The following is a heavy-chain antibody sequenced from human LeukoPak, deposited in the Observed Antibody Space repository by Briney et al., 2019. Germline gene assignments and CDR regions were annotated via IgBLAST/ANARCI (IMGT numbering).Heavy chain of an antibody. Sequence: GSLRLSCAASGFTFNTYSMSWVRPPPGKGLEWVSAISTSGDSTYYTDSVKGRFIISRDNSKNTLYLQMHSLRDEDTAVYFCAKRRAAGIGSLYYFDSWGQGTLVTVSS. CDR2: ISTSGDST. D-gene: IGHD1-14*01. V-gene: IGHV3-23*01. CDR3: AKRRAAGIGSLYYFDS. J-gene: IGHJ4*02. CDR1: GFTFNTYS.